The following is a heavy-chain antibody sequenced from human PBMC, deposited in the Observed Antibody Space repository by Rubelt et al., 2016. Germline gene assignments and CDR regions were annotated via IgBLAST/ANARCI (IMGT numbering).Heavy chain of an antibody. CDR2: FDPEDGEP. CDR3: ATGIVVVPAHVPSKDY. J-gene: IGHJ4*02. V-gene: IGHV1-24*01. CDR1: GYTLTELS. Sequence: QVQLVQSGAEVKKPGASVKVSCKVSGYTLTELSMHWVRQAPGKGLEWMGGFDPEDGEPIYAQKFQDRVTMNEDTSTDTAYMGLSSLGSEDTAVYYCATGIVVVPAHVPSKDYWSQGTLVTVSS. D-gene: IGHD2-2*01.